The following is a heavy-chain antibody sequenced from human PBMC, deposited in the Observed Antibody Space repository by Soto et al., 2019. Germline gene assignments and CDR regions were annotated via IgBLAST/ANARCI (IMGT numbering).Heavy chain of an antibody. J-gene: IGHJ3*02. CDR2: IWYDGSNK. CDR3: AREKCSGGSCYFDAFDI. V-gene: IGHV3-33*01. CDR1: GFTFSSYG. D-gene: IGHD2-15*01. Sequence: QVQLVESGGGVVQPGRSLRLSCAASGFTFSSYGMHWVRQAPGKGLEWVAVIWYDGSNKYYADSVKGRFTISRDNSKNTLYLQMKSLRAEDTAVYYCAREKCSGGSCYFDAFDIWGQGTMVTVSS.